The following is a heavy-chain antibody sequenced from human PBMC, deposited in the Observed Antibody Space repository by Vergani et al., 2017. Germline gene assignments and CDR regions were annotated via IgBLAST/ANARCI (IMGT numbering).Heavy chain of an antibody. CDR1: GFTFSSYA. J-gene: IGHJ4*02. D-gene: IGHD5-18*01. CDR2: ISGSGGST. V-gene: IGHV3-23*01. Sequence: EVQLLESGGGLVQPGGSLRLSGTASGFTFSSYAMSWVRQAPGKGLEWVSAISGSGGSTYYADSVKGRFTISRDNSKNTLYLQMNSLRAEDTAVYYCAKDKGRGYSYGQFDYWGQGTLVTVSS. CDR3: AKDKGRGYSYGQFDY.